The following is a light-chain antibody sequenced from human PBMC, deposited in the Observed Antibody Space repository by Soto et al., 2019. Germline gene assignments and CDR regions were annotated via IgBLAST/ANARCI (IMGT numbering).Light chain of an antibody. CDR2: GNT. CDR3: QSYDSTLSARYV. CDR1: SSNIGAGYD. V-gene: IGLV1-40*01. Sequence: QSVLTQPPSVSGAPGQRVTISCTGSSSNIGAGYDVHWYQQRPGTAPKLLIFGNTNRPSGVPDRFSGSKSGTSASLAITGLQAEDEGDYYCQSYDSTLSARYVFGTGTKSP. J-gene: IGLJ1*01.